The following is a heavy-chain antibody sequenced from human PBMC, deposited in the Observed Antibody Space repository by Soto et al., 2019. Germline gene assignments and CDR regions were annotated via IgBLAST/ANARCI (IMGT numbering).Heavy chain of an antibody. V-gene: IGHV3-23*01. J-gene: IGHJ4*02. CDR2: TGISGRTT. D-gene: IGHD1-20*01. CDR3: ATVHNTSRSFDY. Sequence: GESLKISCAASGFTITSSAMSWVRQAPGKGLEWVSTTGISGRTTYYADSVKGRFTVSRDDSKNTLDLQMSSLRAEDTAVYYCATVHNTSRSFDYWGQGTQVTVSS. CDR1: GFTITSSA.